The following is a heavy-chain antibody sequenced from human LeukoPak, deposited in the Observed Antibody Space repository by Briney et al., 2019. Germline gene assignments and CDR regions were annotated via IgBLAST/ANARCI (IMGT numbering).Heavy chain of an antibody. CDR2: MNPNSGNT. CDR3: ARGGPLRGGVSLFDY. J-gene: IGHJ4*02. CDR1: GYTFTSYD. D-gene: IGHD2-21*01. Sequence: GASVKVSFKASGYTFTSYDINWVRQATGQGLEWMGWMNPNSGNTGYAQKFQGRVTMTRNTSISTAYMELSSLRSEDTAVYYCARGGPLRGGVSLFDYWGQGTLVTVSS. V-gene: IGHV1-8*02.